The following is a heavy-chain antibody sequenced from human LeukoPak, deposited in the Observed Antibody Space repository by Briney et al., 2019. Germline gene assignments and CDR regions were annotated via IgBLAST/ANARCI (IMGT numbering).Heavy chain of an antibody. CDR3: ARGLSGGYSSSWYLRSNYYYYGMDV. D-gene: IGHD6-13*01. J-gene: IGHJ6*02. V-gene: IGHV3-21*01. CDR1: GFTFSSYS. CDR2: ISSSSSYI. Sequence: GGSLRLSCAASGFTFSSYSMNWVRQAPGKGLEWVSSISSSSSYIYYADSVKGRFTISRDNAKNSLYLQMNSLRAEDTAVYYCARGLSGGYSSSWYLRSNYYYYGMDVWGQGTTVTVSS.